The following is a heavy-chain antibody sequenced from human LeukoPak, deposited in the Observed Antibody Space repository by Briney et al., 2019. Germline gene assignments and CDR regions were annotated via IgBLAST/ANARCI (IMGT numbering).Heavy chain of an antibody. J-gene: IGHJ6*03. V-gene: IGHV3-23*01. CDR2: ISGSGGST. Sequence: PGGSLRLSCAASGFTFSSYEMNWVRQAPGKGLEWVSAISGSGGSTYYADSVKGRFTISGDNSKNTLYLQMNSLRAEDTAVYYCAKEVAYGSGIGSYMDVWGKGTTVTVSS. D-gene: IGHD3-10*01. CDR3: AKEVAYGSGIGSYMDV. CDR1: GFTFSSYE.